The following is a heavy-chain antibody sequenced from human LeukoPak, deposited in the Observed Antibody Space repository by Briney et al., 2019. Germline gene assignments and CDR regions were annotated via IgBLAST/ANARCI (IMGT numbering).Heavy chain of an antibody. J-gene: IGHJ4*02. D-gene: IGHD2-2*01. CDR1: GASFSAYY. CDR2: ITHSGGT. Sequence: PSETLSLTCAGYGASFSAYYWSWVRQTPGKGLEWIGEITHSGGTHYNPSLKSRVTISLDTSKSQFSLKLSSVTAADTAVYYCAPYASDYWGQGTLVTVSS. CDR3: APYASDY. V-gene: IGHV4-34*01.